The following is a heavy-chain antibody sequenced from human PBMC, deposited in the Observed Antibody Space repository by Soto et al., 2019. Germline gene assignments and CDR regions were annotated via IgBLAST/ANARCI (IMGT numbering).Heavy chain of an antibody. Sequence: PGGSQRLSCGASGFTFSSYCMHWVRQAPGKGLEWVAVIWYDGSNKYYADYVKGRFTISRDNSKNTLYLQMNSLRAEDTAVYYCATEEIVLVPAAIGPHDAFDIWGQGTMVTVSS. CDR1: GFTFSSYC. J-gene: IGHJ3*02. V-gene: IGHV3-33*01. D-gene: IGHD2-2*02. CDR3: ATEEIVLVPAAIGPHDAFDI. CDR2: IWYDGSNK.